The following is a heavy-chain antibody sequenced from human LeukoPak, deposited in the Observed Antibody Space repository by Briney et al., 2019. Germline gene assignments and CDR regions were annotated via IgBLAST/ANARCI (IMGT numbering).Heavy chain of an antibody. D-gene: IGHD6-6*01. J-gene: IGHJ3*02. CDR1: GFTLDDDY. V-gene: IGHV3-11*04. CDR3: AKGEQLVQSAFDI. Sequence: GGSLRLSCAASGFTLDDDYMSWIRQAPGKGLEWVSYISSKSNNIEYAVSVRGRFTISRDNARNSVYLQMSSLRAEDTAVYYCAKGEQLVQSAFDIWGQGTMVTVSS. CDR2: ISSKSNNI.